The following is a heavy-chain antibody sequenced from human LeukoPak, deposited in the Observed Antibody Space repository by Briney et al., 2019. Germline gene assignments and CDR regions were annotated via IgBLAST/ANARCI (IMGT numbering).Heavy chain of an antibody. Sequence: GGSLRLSCAASGFTFSSYAMSWVRQAPGKGLEWVSAISGSGGRTYYADSVKGRFTISRDNSKNTLYLQMNSLRAEDTAVYYCAKDGPGIVVVPGFDYWGQGTLVTVSS. CDR2: ISGSGGRT. CDR1: GFTFSSYA. V-gene: IGHV3-23*01. CDR3: AKDGPGIVVVPGFDY. J-gene: IGHJ4*02. D-gene: IGHD2-2*01.